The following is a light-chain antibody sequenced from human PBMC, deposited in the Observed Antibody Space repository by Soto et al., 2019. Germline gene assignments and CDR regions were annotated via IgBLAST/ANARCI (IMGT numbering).Light chain of an antibody. V-gene: IGKV3-20*01. J-gene: IGKJ5*01. CDR2: GAS. CDR3: QQYGSSPPIT. CDR1: ESVSSSN. Sequence: EIVLTQSPGTLSLSPLERTNLXWRPSESVSSSNYAWYQQKPGQAPRLLIYGASSRATGIPDRFSGSGSGTDFTLTISRLEPEDFAVYYCQQYGSSPPITFGQGTRLEIK.